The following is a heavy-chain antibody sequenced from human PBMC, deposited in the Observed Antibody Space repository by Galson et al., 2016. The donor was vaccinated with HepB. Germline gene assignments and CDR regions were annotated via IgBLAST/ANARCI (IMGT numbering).Heavy chain of an antibody. CDR1: GFTFLNHG. V-gene: IGHV3-20*04. D-gene: IGHD2-21*02. J-gene: IGHJ4*02. Sequence: SLRLSCAASGFTFLNHGFNWVRQAPGKGLEWVSSINWNGGSTAYADYVKGRFTISRDNAKKSLYLQMNRLRADDTALYFCARESGDFDGGYIYLDYWGQGTLVTAPS. CDR2: INWNGGST. CDR3: ARESGDFDGGYIYLDY.